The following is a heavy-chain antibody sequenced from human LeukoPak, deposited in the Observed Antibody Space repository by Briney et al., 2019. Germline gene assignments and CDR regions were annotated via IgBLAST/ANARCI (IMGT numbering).Heavy chain of an antibody. CDR3: ASGSSSWYGYYYGMDV. CDR2: MNPNSGNT. CDR1: GYTFTSYD. Sequence: ASVKVSCEASGYTFTSYDINWVRQATGQGLEWMGWMNPNSGNTGYAQKFQGRVTMTRNTSISTAYMELSSLRSEDTAVYYCASGSSSWYGYYYGMDVWGQGTTVTVSS. V-gene: IGHV1-8*01. J-gene: IGHJ6*02. D-gene: IGHD6-13*01.